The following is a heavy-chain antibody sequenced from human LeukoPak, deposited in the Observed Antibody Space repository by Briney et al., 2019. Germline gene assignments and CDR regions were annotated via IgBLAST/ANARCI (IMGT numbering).Heavy chain of an antibody. Sequence: ASVTVSCKASGYTFTSYDINWVRQATGQGLEWMGWMNPNSGNTGYAQKFQGRVTMTRNTSISTAYMELSSLRSEDTAVYYCARGVDYYDSRTAYFDYWGQGTLVTVSS. D-gene: IGHD3-22*01. CDR2: MNPNSGNT. V-gene: IGHV1-8*01. CDR3: ARGVDYYDSRTAYFDY. CDR1: GYTFTSYD. J-gene: IGHJ4*02.